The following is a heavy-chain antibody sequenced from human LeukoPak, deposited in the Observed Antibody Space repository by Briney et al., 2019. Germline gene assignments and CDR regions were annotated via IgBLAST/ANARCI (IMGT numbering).Heavy chain of an antibody. V-gene: IGHV3-48*01. CDR2: ISSSSSTI. Sequence: HPGGSLRLSCAASGFTFSTYSRNWVRQAPGKGLEWVSYISSSSSTIYYADSVKGRFTISIDNGKNSLYLQMDSLRAGDTDLYSCAQAMFGSDAFDIWGQGTMVTVSS. CDR1: GFTFSTYS. CDR3: AQAMFGSDAFDI. J-gene: IGHJ3*02. D-gene: IGHD3-10*02.